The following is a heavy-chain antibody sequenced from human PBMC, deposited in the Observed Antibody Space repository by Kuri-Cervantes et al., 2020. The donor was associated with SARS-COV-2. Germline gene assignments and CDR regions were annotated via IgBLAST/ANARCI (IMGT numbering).Heavy chain of an antibody. Sequence: ASVKDSCKASGYTFTSYGISWVRQAPGQGLEWMGWISAYNGNTNYAQKFQGRVTMTSDTSTSTVYMELRSLRSDDTAVYYCTRDGSEGLTYFHIYWGQGTLVTVSS. D-gene: IGHD2-15*01. CDR2: ISAYNGNT. CDR3: TRDGSEGLTYFHIY. CDR1: GYTFTSYG. J-gene: IGHJ4*02. V-gene: IGHV1-18*01.